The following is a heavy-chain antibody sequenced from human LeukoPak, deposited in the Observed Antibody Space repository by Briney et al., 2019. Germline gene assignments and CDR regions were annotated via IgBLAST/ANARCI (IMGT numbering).Heavy chain of an antibody. CDR2: INPDGSVK. CDR1: AFTFGSNW. Sequence: GGSLRLSCVISAFTFGSNWMSWVRQAPGKGLEWVANINPDGSVKYYVDSGEGRFTISRDNAKNSLYLQVNSLRAEDTAVYYCARDLNPGPFDYWGQGTLVTVSS. V-gene: IGHV3-7*01. CDR3: ARDLNPGPFDY. J-gene: IGHJ4*02.